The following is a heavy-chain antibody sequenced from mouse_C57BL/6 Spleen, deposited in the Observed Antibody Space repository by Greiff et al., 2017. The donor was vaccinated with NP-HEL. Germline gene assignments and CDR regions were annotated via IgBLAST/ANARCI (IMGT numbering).Heavy chain of an antibody. Sequence: DVQLQESGPGLVKPSQSLSLTCSVTGYSITSGYYWNWIRQFPGTKLEWMGYISYDGSNNYNPSLKNRISITRDTSKNQFFLKLNSVTTEDTATYYCARDPNWDRYFDVWGTGTTVTVSS. CDR3: ARDPNWDRYFDV. V-gene: IGHV3-6*01. CDR2: ISYDGSN. CDR1: GYSITSGYY. J-gene: IGHJ1*03. D-gene: IGHD4-1*01.